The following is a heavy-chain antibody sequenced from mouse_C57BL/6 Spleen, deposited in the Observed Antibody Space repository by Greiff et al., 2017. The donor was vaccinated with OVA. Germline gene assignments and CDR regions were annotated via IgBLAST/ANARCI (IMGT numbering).Heavy chain of an antibody. J-gene: IGHJ3*01. CDR2: ISYDGSN. CDR1: GYSITSGYY. V-gene: IGHV3-6*01. D-gene: IGHD1-1*01. Sequence: EVHLVESGPGLVKPSQSLSLTCSVTGYSITSGYYWNWIRQFPGNHLEWMGYISYDGSNNYNPSLKNRISITRDTSKNQVFLKLNSVTTEDTATYYCARGDYNGGCAYWGQGTLVTVTA. CDR3: ARGDYNGGCAY.